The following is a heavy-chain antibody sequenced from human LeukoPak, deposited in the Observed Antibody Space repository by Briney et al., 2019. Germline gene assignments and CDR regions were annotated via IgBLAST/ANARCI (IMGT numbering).Heavy chain of an antibody. CDR1: GFTFSSYG. J-gene: IGHJ4*02. D-gene: IGHD6-13*01. V-gene: IGHV3-30*18. CDR3: AKDPVAGSSWSGESLFDY. Sequence: HAGGSLRLSCAASGFTFSSYGMHWVRQAPGKGLEWVAVISYDGSNKYYADSVKGRFTISRDNSKNTLYLQMNGLRAEDTAVYYCAKDPVAGSSWSGESLFDYWGQGTLVTVSS. CDR2: ISYDGSNK.